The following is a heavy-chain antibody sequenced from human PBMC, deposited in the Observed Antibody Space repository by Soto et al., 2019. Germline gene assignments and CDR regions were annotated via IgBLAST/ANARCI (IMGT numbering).Heavy chain of an antibody. CDR1: GFTFSSYW. CDR3: ARVPGQCLGLSPPNAFDI. J-gene: IGHJ3*02. V-gene: IGHV3-74*01. CDR2: INSDGSST. Sequence: GGSLRLSCAASGFTFSSYWMHWVRQAPGKGLVWVSRINSDGSSTSYADSVKGRFTISRDNAKNTLYLQMNSLRAEDTAVYYCARVPGQCLGLSPPNAFDIWGQGTMVTVSS. D-gene: IGHD6-19*01.